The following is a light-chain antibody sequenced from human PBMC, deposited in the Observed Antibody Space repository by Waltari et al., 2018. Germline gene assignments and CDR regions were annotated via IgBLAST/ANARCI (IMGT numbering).Light chain of an antibody. Sequence: QSALTQPASVSGSPGQSITISCTGTSSDVGGYKYVSWYQQHPGKAPKLMIYDVSNRPSGVSNRFSGSKSGNTASLTISGLQAEDGADYYCSSYTTSNTLVFGTGTNVIVL. V-gene: IGLV2-14*03. CDR3: SSYTTSNTLV. CDR1: SSDVGGYKY. J-gene: IGLJ1*01. CDR2: DVS.